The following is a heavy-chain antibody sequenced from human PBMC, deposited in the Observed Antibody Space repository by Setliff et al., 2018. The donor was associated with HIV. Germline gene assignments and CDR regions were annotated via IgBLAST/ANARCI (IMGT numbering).Heavy chain of an antibody. D-gene: IGHD3-3*01. CDR3: ARDPFLAQGFWSGYYSDY. Sequence: PGGSLRLSCAASGFTFSDYAVNWVRQPPGKGLEWVALISYDGTYKYYADSVKGRFTISRDNSKNTLYLQMNSLRAEDTAVYYCARDPFLAQGFWSGYYSDYWGQGTLVTVSS. J-gene: IGHJ4*02. CDR2: ISYDGTYK. V-gene: IGHV3-30*04. CDR1: GFTFSDYA.